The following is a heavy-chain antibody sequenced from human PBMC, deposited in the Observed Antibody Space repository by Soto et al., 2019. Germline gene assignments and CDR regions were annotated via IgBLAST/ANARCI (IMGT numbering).Heavy chain of an antibody. D-gene: IGHD4-17*01. CDR3: ARRVRYGDYLDWFDP. V-gene: IGHV4-4*02. J-gene: IGHJ5*02. Sequence: SETLSLTCAASGGSISTSAWWTWVRQSPTKGLEWIGEIRHRGSTNKNPSLSSRVTMSVDTSKNQFSLKLSSVTAADTAVYYCARRVRYGDYLDWFDPWGQGTLVTVSS. CDR1: GGSISTSAW. CDR2: IRHRGST.